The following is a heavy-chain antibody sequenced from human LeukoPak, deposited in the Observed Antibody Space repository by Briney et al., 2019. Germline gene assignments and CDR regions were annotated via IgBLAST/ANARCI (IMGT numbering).Heavy chain of an antibody. CDR1: GYTLTELS. Sequence: GASVKVSCKVSGYTLTELSMHWVRQAPGKGLEWMGGFDPEDGETIYAQKFQGRVTMTEDTSTDTAYMELSSLRSEDTAVYYCATFFSRPDYYWAFDYWGQGTLVTVSS. D-gene: IGHD1-26*01. V-gene: IGHV1-24*01. CDR2: FDPEDGET. CDR3: ATFFSRPDYYWAFDY. J-gene: IGHJ4*02.